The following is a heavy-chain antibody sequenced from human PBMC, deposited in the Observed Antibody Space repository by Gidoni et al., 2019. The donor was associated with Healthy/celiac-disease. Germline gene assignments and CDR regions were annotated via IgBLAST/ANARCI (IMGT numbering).Heavy chain of an antibody. V-gene: IGHV3-74*01. CDR3: AREGFGESRFDY. J-gene: IGHJ4*02. Sequence: EVQLVESGGGLVQPGGSLRLAWVASGFTFSSYWRHWVRHAPGKGLVWVSRINSDGSSTSYAASVKGRFTISRDNAKNTLYLQMNSLRAEDTAVYYCAREGFGESRFDYWGQGTLVTVSS. D-gene: IGHD3-10*01. CDR1: GFTFSSYW. CDR2: INSDGSST.